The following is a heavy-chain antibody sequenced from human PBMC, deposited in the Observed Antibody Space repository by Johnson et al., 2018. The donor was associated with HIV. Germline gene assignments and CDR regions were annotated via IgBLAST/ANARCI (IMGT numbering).Heavy chain of an antibody. J-gene: IGHJ3*02. D-gene: IGHD1-26*01. V-gene: IGHV3-9*01. CDR3: ARDLVVGDHSTPLTHAFDI. Sequence: VQLVESGGGLVQPGRSLRLSCAASGFTFDDYAMHWVRQAPGKGLEWVSGISGNSGSIGSAVSVKGRFTISRDNAKYSLYLQKNSLRADGTALYYCARDLVVGDHSTPLTHAFDIWGQGTMVTVSS. CDR2: ISGNSGSI. CDR1: GFTFDDYA.